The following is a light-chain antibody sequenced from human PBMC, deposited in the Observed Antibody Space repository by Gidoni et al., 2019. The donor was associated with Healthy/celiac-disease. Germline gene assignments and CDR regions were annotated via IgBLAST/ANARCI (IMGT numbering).Light chain of an antibody. CDR1: QSISSW. V-gene: IGKV1-5*03. CDR2: KAS. CDR3: QQYNSRT. Sequence: DIQMTQSPSTLSASVGDRVTITCRASQSISSWLAWYQQKPGKAPKLLIYKASSLESGVPSRFSGSGSETEFTLTISSLQPDDFATYYCQQYNSRTFGQGTKVEIK. J-gene: IGKJ1*01.